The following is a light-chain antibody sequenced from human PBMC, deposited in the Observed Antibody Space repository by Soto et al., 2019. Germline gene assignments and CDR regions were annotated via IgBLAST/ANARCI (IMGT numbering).Light chain of an antibody. CDR2: EGS. V-gene: IGLV2-23*01. CDR1: SSDAGNYNL. CDR3: SSYTNTGTVV. Sequence: QSALTQPASVSGSPGQSITISCTATSSDAGNYNLVSWYQQHPGKAPKLMIYEGSLRTSEVSHRFSASKSGIPASLTISGLQTEDEADYYCSSYTNTGTVVFGGGTKLTVL. J-gene: IGLJ2*01.